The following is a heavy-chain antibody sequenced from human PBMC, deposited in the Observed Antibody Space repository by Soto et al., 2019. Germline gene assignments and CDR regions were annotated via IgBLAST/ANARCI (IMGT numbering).Heavy chain of an antibody. J-gene: IGHJ6*02. CDR2: IYYSGST. Sequence: SEPLSLTCTVSGGSISSYYWSLIRQPPGKGLEWIGYIYYSGSTNYNPSLKSRVTISVDTSKNQFSLKLSSLTAADTAVYHCARDGHDHRYSSGSDYYGMDVWGQGTTVTVSS. CDR3: ARDGHDHRYSSGSDYYGMDV. V-gene: IGHV4-59*01. CDR1: GGSISSYY. D-gene: IGHD6-19*01.